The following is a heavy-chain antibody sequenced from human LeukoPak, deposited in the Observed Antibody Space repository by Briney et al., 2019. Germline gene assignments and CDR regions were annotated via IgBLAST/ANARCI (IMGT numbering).Heavy chain of an antibody. Sequence: GGSLRLSCAASGFTFSSYAMSWVRQAPGKGLEWVSAISGSGGSTYYADSVKGRFTISRDNSKNTLYLQMNSLRAEDTAVYYCANVAYCSSTSCYGGVRYWGQGTLVTVSS. CDR3: ANVAYCSSTSCYGGVRY. V-gene: IGHV3-23*01. CDR1: GFTFSSYA. CDR2: ISGSGGST. D-gene: IGHD2-2*01. J-gene: IGHJ4*02.